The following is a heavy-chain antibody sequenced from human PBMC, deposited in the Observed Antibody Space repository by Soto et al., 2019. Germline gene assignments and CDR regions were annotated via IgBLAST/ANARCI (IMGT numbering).Heavy chain of an antibody. J-gene: IGHJ4*02. D-gene: IGHD3-3*01. CDR3: AKDGLRFLEWLSRYYFDY. CDR2: ISGRGGTT. CDR1: GFTFSSYA. Sequence: GGSLRLSCAASGFTFSSYAMAWVRQAPGKGLEWVSAISGRGGTTYYADSVKGRFTISRDNSKNTLYLTMNSLRAEDTAVYYCAKDGLRFLEWLSRYYFDYWGQGTLVTVSS. V-gene: IGHV3-23*01.